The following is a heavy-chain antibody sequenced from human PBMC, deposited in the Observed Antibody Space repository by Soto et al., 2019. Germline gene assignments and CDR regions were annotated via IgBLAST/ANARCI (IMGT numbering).Heavy chain of an antibody. V-gene: IGHV3-48*01. CDR1: GFTFSSYS. D-gene: IGHD1-26*01. J-gene: IGHJ4*02. CDR2: FSSSSGTI. CDR3: AREMYSACPYLDY. Sequence: EVQLVESGGGLVQPGGSLRLSCAASGFTFSSYSMSWVRQAPGKGLEWVSYFSSSSGTIYYADSVQGRFIISRDNAKNSRYLQMKSPGAEDTAVYYGAREMYSACPYLDYWGQGTLVTVSS.